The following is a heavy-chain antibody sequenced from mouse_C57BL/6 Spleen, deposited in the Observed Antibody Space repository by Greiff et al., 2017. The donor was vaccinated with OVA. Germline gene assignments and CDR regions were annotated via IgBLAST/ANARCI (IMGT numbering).Heavy chain of an antibody. D-gene: IGHD3-2*02. Sequence: QVQLQQPGAELVRPGSSVKLSCKASGYTFTSYWMHWVKQRPIQGLEWIGNIDPSDSETHYNQKFKDKATLTVDKSSSTAYMQLSSLTSEDSAVYYCARSGSSGYYCDYWGQGTTLTVSS. V-gene: IGHV1-52*01. CDR2: IDPSDSET. CDR1: GYTFTSYW. J-gene: IGHJ2*01. CDR3: ARSGSSGYYCDY.